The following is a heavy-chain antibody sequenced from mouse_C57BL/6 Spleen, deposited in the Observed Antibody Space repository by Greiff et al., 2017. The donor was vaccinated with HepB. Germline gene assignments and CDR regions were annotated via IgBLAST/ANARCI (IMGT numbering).Heavy chain of an antibody. CDR3: ARGDYGSTFAY. V-gene: IGHV1-52*01. J-gene: IGHJ3*01. CDR1: GYTFTSYW. Sequence: QVQLQQPGAELVRPGSSVKLSCKASGYTFTSYWMHWVKQRPIQGLEWIGNIDPSDSETHYNQKFKDKATLTVDKSSSTAYMQLISLTSEDSAVYYCARGDYGSTFAYWGQGTLVTVSA. D-gene: IGHD1-1*01. CDR2: IDPSDSET.